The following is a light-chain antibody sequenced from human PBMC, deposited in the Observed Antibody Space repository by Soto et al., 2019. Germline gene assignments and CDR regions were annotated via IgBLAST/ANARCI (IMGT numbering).Light chain of an antibody. V-gene: IGLV2-23*01. CDR2: EGS. J-gene: IGLJ1*01. CDR1: SSDVGSYNL. Sequence: QSALTQSASVSGSPGQSITISCIGTSSDVGSYNLVSWYQQHPGKAPKVLIYEGSKRPSGVSNRFSGSKSGNTASLTISGLQAEDEADYYCCSYAASSAVYVFGTGTKLTV. CDR3: CSYAASSAVYV.